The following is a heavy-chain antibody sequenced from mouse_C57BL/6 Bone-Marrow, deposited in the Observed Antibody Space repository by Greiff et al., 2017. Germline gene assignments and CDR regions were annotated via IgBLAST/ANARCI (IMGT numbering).Heavy chain of an antibody. D-gene: IGHD1-1*01. V-gene: IGHV7-3*01. Sequence: DVKLVESGGGLVQPGGSLSLSCAASGFTFTDYYMSWVRQPPGKALEWLGFIRNKANGYTTEYSASVKGRFTISRDNSQSILYLQMNALRAEDSATYYCARSLTTVVAPYAMDYWGQGTSVTVSS. CDR3: ARSLTTVVAPYAMDY. CDR1: GFTFTDYY. J-gene: IGHJ4*01. CDR2: IRNKANGYTT.